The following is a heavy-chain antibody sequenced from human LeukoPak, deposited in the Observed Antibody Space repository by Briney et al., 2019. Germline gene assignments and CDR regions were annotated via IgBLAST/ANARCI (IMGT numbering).Heavy chain of an antibody. CDR3: ARERRYYVGWFDP. CDR1: GYTFTNYY. J-gene: IGHJ5*02. CDR2: INPSGGST. V-gene: IGHV1-46*01. D-gene: IGHD3-10*02. Sequence: ASVKVSCKASGYTFTNYYIHWVRQAPGQGLEWMGLINPSGGSTSYAQKFQGRVTMTRDMSTSTVYMELSSLRSEDTAVYYCARERRYYVGWFDPWGQGTLVTVSS.